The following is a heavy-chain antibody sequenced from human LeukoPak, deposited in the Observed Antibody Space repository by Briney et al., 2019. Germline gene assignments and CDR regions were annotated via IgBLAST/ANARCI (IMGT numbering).Heavy chain of an antibody. CDR2: IYYSGST. V-gene: IGHV4-59*01. J-gene: IGHJ3*02. D-gene: IGHD3-3*01. Sequence: SETLSLTCTVSGGSISSYYWSWIRQPPGKGLEWIGYIYYSGSTNYNPSLRSRVIISVDTSKNQFSLKLSSVTAADTAVYYCARGIFGVIINAFDIWGQGTMVTVSS. CDR1: GGSISSYY. CDR3: ARGIFGVIINAFDI.